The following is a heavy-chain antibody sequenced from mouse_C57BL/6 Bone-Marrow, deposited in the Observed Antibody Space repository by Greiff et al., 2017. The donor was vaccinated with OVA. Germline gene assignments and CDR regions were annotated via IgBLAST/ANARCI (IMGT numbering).Heavy chain of an antibody. CDR2: ISYDGSN. Sequence: VQLQQSGPGLVKPSQSLSLTCSVTGYSITSGYYWNWIRQFPGNKLEWMGYISYDGSNNYNPSLKNRISITRDTSKNQFFLKLNSVTTEDTATYYCASFYYYGSSYVHWYFDVWGTGTTVTVSS. V-gene: IGHV3-6*01. D-gene: IGHD1-1*01. J-gene: IGHJ1*03. CDR1: GYSITSGYY. CDR3: ASFYYYGSSYVHWYFDV.